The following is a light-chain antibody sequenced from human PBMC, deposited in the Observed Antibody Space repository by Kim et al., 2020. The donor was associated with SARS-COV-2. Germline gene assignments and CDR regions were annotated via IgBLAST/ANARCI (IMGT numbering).Light chain of an antibody. CDR3: MQSTQFPPYT. CDR1: QSLAHNDGNTY. Sequence: DIVLTLTPLSLPVTLGQPASISCKSSQSLAHNDGNTYLSWLQRRPGQHPRLLIYKTSIRFPGVPVRFSGSGAGTDFTLKISRVEADDVGVYYCMQSTQFPPYTFGQGTKLEI. CDR2: KTS. V-gene: IGKV2-24*01. J-gene: IGKJ2*01.